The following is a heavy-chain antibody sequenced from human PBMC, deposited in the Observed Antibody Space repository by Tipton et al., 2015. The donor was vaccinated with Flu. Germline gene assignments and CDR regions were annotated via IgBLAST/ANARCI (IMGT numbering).Heavy chain of an antibody. J-gene: IGHJ5*02. CDR3: ARDYGDLNWFDP. CDR1: GDSISSSSYY. CDR2: IYTSGST. D-gene: IGHD4-17*01. Sequence: LRLSCSVSGDSISSSSYYWTWIRQPAGKGLEWIGQIYTSGSTKYNPSLKSRVTMSLDTSKNQFSLKLSSVTAADTAMYYCARDYGDLNWFDPWGQGTLVTVSS. V-gene: IGHV4-61*09.